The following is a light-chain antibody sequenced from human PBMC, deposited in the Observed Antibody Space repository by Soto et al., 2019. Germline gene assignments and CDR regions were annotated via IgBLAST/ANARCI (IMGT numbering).Light chain of an antibody. CDR3: YSAADNNWV. J-gene: IGLJ3*02. V-gene: IGLV3-27*01. CDR2: KDS. CDR1: ILATKY. Sequence: SYELTQPSSVSVSPGQTARITCSGDILATKYTRWFQQKPGQAPVLVIYKDSERPSGIPERFSGSSSGTTVTLTISGAQVEDEADYYCYSAADNNWVFGGWTKLTVL.